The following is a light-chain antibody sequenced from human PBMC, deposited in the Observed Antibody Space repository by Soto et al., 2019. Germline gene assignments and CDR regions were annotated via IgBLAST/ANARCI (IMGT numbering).Light chain of an antibody. J-gene: IGKJ1*01. V-gene: IGKV3-20*01. CDR2: GAS. CDR1: QSVSSSY. CDR3: QQYGGMWT. Sequence: EIVITQSPSTLSVSPGERATLTCRASQSVSSSYLAWYQQKPGQAPRLLIPGASRRATGIPDRFTGSGSGTDFTLTINRLEPEDFAVYYCQQYGGMWTFGQGTKVDIK.